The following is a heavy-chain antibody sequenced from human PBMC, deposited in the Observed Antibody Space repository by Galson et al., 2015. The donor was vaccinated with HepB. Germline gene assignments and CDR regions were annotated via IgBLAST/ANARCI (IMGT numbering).Heavy chain of an antibody. CDR3: ARDTSIGGGDYYGSGGGGWFDP. V-gene: IGHV4-30-2*01. CDR2: IYHSGST. Sequence: TLSLTCAVSGGSISSGGYSWSWIRQPPGKGLEWIGYIYHSGSTYYNPSLKSRVTISVDRSKNQFSLKLSSVTAADTAVYYCARDTSIGGGDYYGSGGGGWFDPWGQGTLVTVSS. J-gene: IGHJ5*02. CDR1: GGSISSGGYS. D-gene: IGHD3-10*01.